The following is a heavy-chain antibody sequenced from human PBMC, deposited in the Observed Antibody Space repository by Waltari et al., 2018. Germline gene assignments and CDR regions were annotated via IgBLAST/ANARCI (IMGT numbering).Heavy chain of an antibody. CDR1: GGSITSRSYY. CDR2: MYDRRKT. Sequence: QLQLQESGPGLVKPSETLSLRCTVSGGSITSRSYYWGWIRQPPGKGLEWIGSMYDRRKTFYNPSLQSRVTISEDTSENQFSLRLHSVAAADTAVYYCAAIYYDGRTYYPKWGQGTLVTVSS. J-gene: IGHJ4*02. D-gene: IGHD3-22*01. V-gene: IGHV4-39*01. CDR3: AAIYYDGRTYYPK.